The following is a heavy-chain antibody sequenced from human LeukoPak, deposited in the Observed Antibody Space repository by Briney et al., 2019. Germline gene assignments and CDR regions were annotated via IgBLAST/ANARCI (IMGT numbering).Heavy chain of an antibody. Sequence: PSETLSLTCTVSGGSISSSSYYWGWIRQPPGKGLEWIGSIYYSGSTYYNPSLKSRVTISVDTSKNQFSLKLSSVTAADTAVYYCAKGYCGSTSCAAWYFDYWGQGTLVTVSS. V-gene: IGHV4-39*01. CDR1: GGSISSSSYY. D-gene: IGHD2-2*01. CDR2: IYYSGST. CDR3: AKGYCGSTSCAAWYFDY. J-gene: IGHJ4*02.